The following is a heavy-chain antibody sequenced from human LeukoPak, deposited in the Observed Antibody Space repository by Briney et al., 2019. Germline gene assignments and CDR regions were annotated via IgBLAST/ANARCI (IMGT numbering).Heavy chain of an antibody. V-gene: IGHV1-2*04. CDR1: GYTFTGYY. Sequence: ASVKASCKASGYTFTGYYMHWVRQAPGQGLEWMGWINPNSGGTNYAQKFQGWVTMTRDTSISTAYMELSRLRSDDTAVYYCATGPNDSPESHFDYWGQGTLVTVSS. CDR3: ATGPNDSPESHFDY. J-gene: IGHJ4*02. CDR2: INPNSGGT. D-gene: IGHD3-22*01.